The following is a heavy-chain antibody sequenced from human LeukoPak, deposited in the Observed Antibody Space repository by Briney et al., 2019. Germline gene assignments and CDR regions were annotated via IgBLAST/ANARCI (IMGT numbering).Heavy chain of an antibody. J-gene: IGHJ3*02. Sequence: SLRLSXAASGFTFSSYAMHWVRQAPGKGLEWVAVISYDGSNKYYADSVKGRFTISRDNSKNTLYLQMNSLRAEDTAVYYCAREYYYDSSEAFDIWGQGTMVTVSS. CDR2: ISYDGSNK. CDR1: GFTFSSYA. V-gene: IGHV3-30-3*01. CDR3: AREYYYDSSEAFDI. D-gene: IGHD3-22*01.